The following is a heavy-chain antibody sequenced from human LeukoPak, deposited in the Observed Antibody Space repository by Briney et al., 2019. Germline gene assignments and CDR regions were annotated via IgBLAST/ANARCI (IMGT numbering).Heavy chain of an antibody. CDR2: IKQDGSEK. CDR3: ARYSGGNAFDI. J-gene: IGHJ3*02. V-gene: IGHV3-7*04. CDR1: GFTFSNYW. D-gene: IGHD6-19*01. Sequence: GGSLRLSCVASGFTFSNYWMSWVRQAPGKGLEWVANIKQDGSEKYYVDSVKGRFTISRDNAKNSLYLQMNSLRAEDTAVYYCARYSGGNAFDIWGQGTMVTVS.